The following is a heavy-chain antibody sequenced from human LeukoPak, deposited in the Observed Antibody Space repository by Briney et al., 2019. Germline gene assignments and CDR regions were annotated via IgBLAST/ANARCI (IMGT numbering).Heavy chain of an antibody. CDR1: GDSLNGYY. Sequence: SETLSLTCTVSGDSLNGYYWGWIRQPAGKGLEWIGRIFTCGITKYSPSLRSLVTMSIDTSKNQFSLKLSSVTAADTAVYYCARVDGDYGKGFDPWGQGTLVTVSS. D-gene: IGHD4-17*01. J-gene: IGHJ5*02. CDR2: IFTCGIT. CDR3: ARVDGDYGKGFDP. V-gene: IGHV4-4*07.